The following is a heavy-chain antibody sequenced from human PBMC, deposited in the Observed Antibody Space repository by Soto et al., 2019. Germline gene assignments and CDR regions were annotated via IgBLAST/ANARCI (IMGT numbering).Heavy chain of an antibody. CDR2: INHSGST. J-gene: IGHJ6*02. Sequence: SETLSLTCTVSGVSVTSETSYWSWIRQPPGKGLEWIGEINHSGSTNYNPSLKSRVTISVDTSKNQFSLKLSSVTAADTAVYYCARGRGQVSLYYDYGMDVWGQGTTVTVSS. V-gene: IGHV4-61*01. CDR1: GVSVTSETSY. CDR3: ARGRGQVSLYYDYGMDV. D-gene: IGHD3-10*01.